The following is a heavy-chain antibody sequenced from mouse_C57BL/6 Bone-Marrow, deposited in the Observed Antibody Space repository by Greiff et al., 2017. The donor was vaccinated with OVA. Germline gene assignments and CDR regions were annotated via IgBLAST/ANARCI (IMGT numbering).Heavy chain of an antibody. V-gene: IGHV5-12*01. CDR3: ARYYYGSSYGYFDV. CDR1: GFTFSDYY. CDR2: ISNGGGST. D-gene: IGHD1-1*01. J-gene: IGHJ1*03. Sequence: EVKVEESGGGLVQPGGSLKLSCAASGFTFSDYYMYWVRQTPEKRLEWVAYISNGGGSTYYPDTVKGRFTIPRDNAKNTLYLQMSRLKSEDTAMYYCARYYYGSSYGYFDVWGTGTTVTVSS.